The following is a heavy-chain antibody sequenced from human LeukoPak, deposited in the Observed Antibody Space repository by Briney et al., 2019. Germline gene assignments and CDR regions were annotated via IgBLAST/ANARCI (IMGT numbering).Heavy chain of an antibody. D-gene: IGHD6-19*01. CDR1: GFTFSSYG. CDR2: IRYDGSNK. V-gene: IGHV3-30*02. Sequence: PGGSLRLSCAASGFTFSSYGMHWVRQAPGKGLEWVAFIRYDGSNKYYADSVKGRFTISRDNSKNTLYLQMNSLRAEDTAVYYCAKPPGEQWLMAGYYFDYWGQGTLVTVSS. CDR3: AKPPGEQWLMAGYYFDY. J-gene: IGHJ4*02.